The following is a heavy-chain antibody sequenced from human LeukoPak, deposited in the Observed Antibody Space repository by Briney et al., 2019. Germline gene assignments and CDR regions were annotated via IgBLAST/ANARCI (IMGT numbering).Heavy chain of an antibody. J-gene: IGHJ6*03. CDR1: GGSISSSSYY. CDR3: ARINLKYSSGWYMYYYYYMDV. Sequence: SETLSLTCTVSGGSISSSSYYWGWIRQPPGKGLEWIGSIYYSGSTYYNPSLKSRVTISVDTSKNQFSLKLSSVTAADTAVYYGARINLKYSSGWYMYYYYYMDVWGKGTTVTVSS. D-gene: IGHD6-19*01. CDR2: IYYSGST. V-gene: IGHV4-39*01.